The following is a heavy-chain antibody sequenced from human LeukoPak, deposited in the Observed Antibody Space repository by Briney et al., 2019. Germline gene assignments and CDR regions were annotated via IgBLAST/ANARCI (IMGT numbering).Heavy chain of an antibody. Sequence: GGSLRLSCAASGFTFSSYEMNWVRQAPGKGLEWVSYISSSGSTMYYADSVKGRFTISRDNAKNTLYLQMNSLRAEDTAVYYCARGADSGYSSDNWGQGTLVSVSS. J-gene: IGHJ4*02. CDR2: ISSSGSTM. CDR1: GFTFSSYE. CDR3: ARGADSGYSSDN. V-gene: IGHV3-48*03. D-gene: IGHD3-9*01.